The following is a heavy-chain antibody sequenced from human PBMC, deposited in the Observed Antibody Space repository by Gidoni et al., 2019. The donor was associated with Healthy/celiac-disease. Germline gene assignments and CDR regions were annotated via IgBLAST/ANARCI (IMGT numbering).Heavy chain of an antibody. D-gene: IGHD6-19*01. J-gene: IGHJ4*02. CDR3: ARAASSGWYGGSDY. V-gene: IGHV1-2*02. Sequence: QVQLVQSGAEVKKPGASVKVSCKASGYTFTGYYMHWVQQAPGQGLEWMGWINPSSGGTNYAQMLQGRVTMTRDTSISTAYMELSRRRSDDTAVYYCARAASSGWYGGSDYWGQGTLVTVSS. CDR2: INPSSGGT. CDR1: GYTFTGYY.